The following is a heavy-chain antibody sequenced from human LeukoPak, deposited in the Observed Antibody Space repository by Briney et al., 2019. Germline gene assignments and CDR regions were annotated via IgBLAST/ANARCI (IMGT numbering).Heavy chain of an antibody. Sequence: ASVKVSCKVSGYTLTELSMHWVRQAPGKGLEWMGGFDPEDGETIYAQKFQGRVTMTEDTSTDTAYMELSSLRSEDTAVYYCAPARQWLEFFDYWGQGTLVTVSS. CDR2: FDPEDGET. V-gene: IGHV1-24*01. CDR1: GYTLTELS. CDR3: APARQWLEFFDY. J-gene: IGHJ4*02. D-gene: IGHD6-19*01.